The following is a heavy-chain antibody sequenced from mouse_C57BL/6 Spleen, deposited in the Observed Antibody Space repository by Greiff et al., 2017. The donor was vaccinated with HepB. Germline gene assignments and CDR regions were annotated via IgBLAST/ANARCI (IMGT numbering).Heavy chain of an antibody. Sequence: VQLQQSGAELVKPGASVKLSCKASGYTFTEYTIHWVKQRPGQGLEWIGWFYPGSGSIKYNEKFKDKATLTADKSSSTVYMELSRLTSEDSAVYFCARHEDYYGSSYVLGEFAMDDGGQGTAVTVSS. V-gene: IGHV1-62-2*01. D-gene: IGHD1-1*01. CDR2: FYPGSGSI. CDR1: GYTFTEYT. J-gene: IGHJ4*01. CDR3: ARHEDYYGSSYVLGEFAMDD.